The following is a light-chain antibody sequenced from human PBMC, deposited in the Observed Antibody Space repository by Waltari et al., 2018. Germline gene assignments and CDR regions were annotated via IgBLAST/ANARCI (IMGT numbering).Light chain of an antibody. CDR2: GTS. J-gene: IGLJ2*01. CDR1: GPNLGAGYD. Sequence: QSVLTQPPSVSGAPGQRVSISCTGRGPNLGAGYDVHWYQQHPGKAPKLLIYGTSTRPPGVPDRFFGSQSGTSASLAITALQAEDEAEYYCQSYDTSLSVVFGGGTKLTVL. V-gene: IGLV1-40*01. CDR3: QSYDTSLSVV.